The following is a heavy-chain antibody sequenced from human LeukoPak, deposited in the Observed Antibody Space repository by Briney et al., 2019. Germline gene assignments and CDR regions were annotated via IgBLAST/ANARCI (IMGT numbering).Heavy chain of an antibody. V-gene: IGHV3-48*03. CDR2: ISTRATTI. CDR3: ARLTWLDFDY. CDR1: GFTFSIYE. D-gene: IGHD6-19*01. Sequence: GGSLRLSCAASGFTFSIYEMNWVRQAPGKGLEWVSYISTRATTIYYADSVKGRFTISRDNAKNSLYLQMNSLRAEDTAVYYCARLTWLDFDYCGQGTLVTVSS. J-gene: IGHJ4*02.